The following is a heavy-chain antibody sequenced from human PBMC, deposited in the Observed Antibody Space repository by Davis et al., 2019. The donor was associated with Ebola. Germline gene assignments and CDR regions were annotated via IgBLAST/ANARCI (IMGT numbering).Heavy chain of an antibody. J-gene: IGHJ4*02. V-gene: IGHV4-34*01. Sequence: SETLSLTCSVYGGSFSDYYWTWIRQPPGKGLEWIGEINHDGNSNYNPSLKSRVTISVDTSRNQYTLELTSVTAADTAVYYCARWDSRKTYFDYWGQGTLVTVSS. D-gene: IGHD6-13*01. CDR2: INHDGNS. CDR1: GGSFSDYY. CDR3: ARWDSRKTYFDY.